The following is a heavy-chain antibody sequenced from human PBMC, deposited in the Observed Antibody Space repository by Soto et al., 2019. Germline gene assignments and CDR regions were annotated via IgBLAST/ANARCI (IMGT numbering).Heavy chain of an antibody. CDR3: ARDQWLDY. CDR1: GFTFSSYA. V-gene: IGHV3-30-3*01. J-gene: IGHJ4*02. Sequence: PGGSLRLSCAASGFTFSSYAMHWVRQAPGKGLEWVAVISYDGSNKYYADSVKGRFTISRDNSKNTLYLQMNSLRAEDTAVYYCARDQWLDYWGKGTLVTVSS. D-gene: IGHD6-19*01. CDR2: ISYDGSNK.